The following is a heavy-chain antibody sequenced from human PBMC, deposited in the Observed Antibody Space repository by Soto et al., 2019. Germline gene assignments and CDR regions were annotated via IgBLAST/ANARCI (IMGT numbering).Heavy chain of an antibody. CDR2: IKQDGSEK. Sequence: LRLSCAASGFTFSNYWMSWVRQAPGKGLEWVANIKQDGSEKYYVDSVKGRFTISRDNAKNSLYLQMNSLRAEDTAVYYCARDSGIAATGTFDYWGQGTLVTVSS. D-gene: IGHD6-13*01. CDR3: ARDSGIAATGTFDY. J-gene: IGHJ4*02. V-gene: IGHV3-7*03. CDR1: GFTFSNYW.